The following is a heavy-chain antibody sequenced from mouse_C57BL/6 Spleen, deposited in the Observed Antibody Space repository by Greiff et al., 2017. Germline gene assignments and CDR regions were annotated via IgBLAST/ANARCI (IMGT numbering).Heavy chain of an antibody. CDR1: GYAFSSSW. Sequence: QVQLQQSGPELVKPGASVKISCKASGYAFSSSWMNWVKQRPGKGLEWIGRIYPGDGDTNYNGKFKGKATLTADKSSSTAYMQLSSLTSEDSAVYFCAREIWDYGSSYWYFDVWGTGTTVTVSS. CDR2: IYPGDGDT. D-gene: IGHD1-1*01. J-gene: IGHJ1*03. CDR3: AREIWDYGSSYWYFDV. V-gene: IGHV1-82*01.